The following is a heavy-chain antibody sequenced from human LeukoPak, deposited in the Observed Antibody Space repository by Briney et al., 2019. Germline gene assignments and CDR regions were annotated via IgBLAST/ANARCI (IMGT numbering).Heavy chain of an antibody. CDR1: GFTFSIYW. V-gene: IGHV3-7*02. J-gene: IGHJ4*02. CDR2: IKQDGSDK. Sequence: GGSLRLSCAASGFTFSIYWMSWVRQAPGKGLEWVANIKQDGSDKYYVDSVKGRFTIARDNAKHSLYLQMNSLRAEDTAVYYCARNLFAIVKVYWGQGTLVTVSS. CDR3: ARNLFAIVKVY. D-gene: IGHD2/OR15-2a*01.